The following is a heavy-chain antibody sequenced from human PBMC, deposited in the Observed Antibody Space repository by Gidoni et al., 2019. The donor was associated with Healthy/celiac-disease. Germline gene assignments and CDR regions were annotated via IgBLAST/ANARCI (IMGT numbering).Heavy chain of an antibody. J-gene: IGHJ4*02. CDR1: GFIFSRHA. Sequence: EVQLLESGGGLLQPGGSLRLSCAASGFIFSRHAMSWVRQAPGKGLEWVSIISVSGGSTNYADSVQGRFTIYRDNSKNTLYLQMKSRRGDDTAVYYCAKERGDYVFDYWGQGTLVTVSS. D-gene: IGHD4-17*01. CDR3: AKERGDYVFDY. CDR2: ISVSGGST. V-gene: IGHV3-23*01.